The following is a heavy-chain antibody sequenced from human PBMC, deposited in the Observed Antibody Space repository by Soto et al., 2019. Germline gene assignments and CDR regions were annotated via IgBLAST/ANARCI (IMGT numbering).Heavy chain of an antibody. V-gene: IGHV3-15*01. CDR2: IKSKTDGGTT. CDR1: GFTFSNAW. CDR3: TTAVVVVAAEGRIGDWFDP. D-gene: IGHD2-15*01. J-gene: IGHJ5*02. Sequence: GGSLRLSCAASGFTFSNAWMSWVRQAPGKGLEWVGRIKSKTDGGTTDYAAPVKGRFTISRDDSKNTLYLQMNSLKTEDTAVYYCTTAVVVVAAEGRIGDWFDPWGQGTLVTVSS.